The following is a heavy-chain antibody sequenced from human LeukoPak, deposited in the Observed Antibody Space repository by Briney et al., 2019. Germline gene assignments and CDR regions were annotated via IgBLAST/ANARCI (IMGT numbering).Heavy chain of an antibody. Sequence: SETLSLTCTVSGGSISSGGYYWSWIRQPPGKGLEWIGYIYHSGSTYYNPSLKSRVTISVDRSKNQFSLKLSSVTAADTAVYYCARAPYDSSSDYYYNYMDVWGKGTTVTVSS. CDR1: GGSISSGGYY. V-gene: IGHV4-30-2*01. D-gene: IGHD3-22*01. CDR2: IYHSGST. J-gene: IGHJ6*03. CDR3: ARAPYDSSSDYYYNYMDV.